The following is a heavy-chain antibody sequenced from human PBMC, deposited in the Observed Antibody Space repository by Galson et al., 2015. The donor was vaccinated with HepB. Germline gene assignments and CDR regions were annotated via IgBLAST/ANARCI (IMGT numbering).Heavy chain of an antibody. V-gene: IGHV1-69*13. CDR3: ARDGARYYDSSGYYSDAFDI. J-gene: IGHJ3*02. Sequence: SVKVSCKASGGTFSSYAISWVRQAPGQGLEWMGGIIPIFGTANYAQKFQGRVTITADESTSTAYMELSSLRSEDTAVYYCARDGARYYDSSGYYSDAFDIWGQGTMVTVSS. CDR1: GGTFSSYA. D-gene: IGHD3-22*01. CDR2: IIPIFGTA.